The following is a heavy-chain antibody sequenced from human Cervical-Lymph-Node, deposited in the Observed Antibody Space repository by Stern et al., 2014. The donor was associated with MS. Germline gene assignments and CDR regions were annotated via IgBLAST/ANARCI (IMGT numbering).Heavy chain of an antibody. CDR1: GFKFDDYA. D-gene: IGHD3-10*01. J-gene: IGHJ4*02. Sequence: EVQLVESGGGLVQPGRSLRLSCAASGFKFDDYAMHWVRQAPGKGLEWVSGISWNSVSLGYADSVKGRFTISRDNAKNSLYLQMNSLRVEDTALYYCAKDYRGSGSCLDYWGQGTLVTVSS. CDR2: ISWNSVSL. V-gene: IGHV3-9*01. CDR3: AKDYRGSGSCLDY.